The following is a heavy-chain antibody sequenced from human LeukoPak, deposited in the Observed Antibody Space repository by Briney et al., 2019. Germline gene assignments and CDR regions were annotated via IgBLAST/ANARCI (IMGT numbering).Heavy chain of an antibody. D-gene: IGHD3-22*01. V-gene: IGHV3-30-3*01. CDR1: GFTFSSYA. Sequence: PGRSLRLSCAASGFTFSSYAMHWVRQAPGKGLEWVAVISYDGSNKYYADSVKGRFTISRDNSKNPLYLQMNSLRAEDTAVYYCARDRGSYDSSGYDAFDIWGQGTMVTVSS. CDR3: ARDRGSYDSSGYDAFDI. CDR2: ISYDGSNK. J-gene: IGHJ3*02.